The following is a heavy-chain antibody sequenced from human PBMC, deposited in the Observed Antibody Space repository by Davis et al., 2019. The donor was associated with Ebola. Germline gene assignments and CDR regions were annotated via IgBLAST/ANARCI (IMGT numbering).Heavy chain of an antibody. V-gene: IGHV4-39*01. Sequence: GSLRLSCTVSGGSISSYYWGWIRQPPGKGLEWIGSIYYSGSTYYNPSLKSRVTISVDTSKNQFSLKLSSVAAADTAVYYCARHPLSTVTKNFDYWGQGTLVTVSS. CDR1: GGSISSYY. J-gene: IGHJ4*02. D-gene: IGHD4-17*01. CDR2: IYYSGST. CDR3: ARHPLSTVTKNFDY.